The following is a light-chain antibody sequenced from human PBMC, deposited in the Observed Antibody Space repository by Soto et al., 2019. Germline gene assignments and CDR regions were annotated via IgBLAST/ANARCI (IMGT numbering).Light chain of an antibody. CDR2: DAS. Sequence: DIQMTQSPSTLSASVGDRVIITCRASQSISNWLAWYQQKPGKAPKLLIYDASSLESGVPSRFSGRGSGTQFTLTISSLQPDDFATYYCQQYNSFSGTFGPGTKVEIK. V-gene: IGKV1-5*01. CDR1: QSISNW. CDR3: QQYNSFSGT. J-gene: IGKJ1*01.